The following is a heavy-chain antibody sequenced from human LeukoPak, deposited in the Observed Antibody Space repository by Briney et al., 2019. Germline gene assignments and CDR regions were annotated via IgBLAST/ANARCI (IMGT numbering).Heavy chain of an antibody. V-gene: IGHV3-48*04. CDR1: GFTFSTYS. CDR2: INTRSSHM. D-gene: IGHD3-3*01. Sequence: QPGGSLRLSCAASGFTFSTYSMNWVRQAPGKGLEWVSYINTRSSHMYYADSVKGRFTIFRDNAKNSLYLQMNSLRAEDTAVYYCARDCPGITVFGVATCFDYWGQGTLVTVSS. J-gene: IGHJ4*02. CDR3: ARDCPGITVFGVATCFDY.